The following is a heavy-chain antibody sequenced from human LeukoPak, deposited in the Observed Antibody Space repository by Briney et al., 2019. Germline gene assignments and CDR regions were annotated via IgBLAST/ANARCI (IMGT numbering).Heavy chain of an antibody. J-gene: IGHJ4*02. V-gene: IGHV2-5*02. CDR3: AHMGPYNGYDSPYYFDY. CDR1: DFSLSTTGVG. Sequence: SGPTLVNPTQTLTLTCAFSDFSLSTTGVGVGWIRQPPGKALEWPAIANWDDDTRYSPSLKSRLTVTKETSKNQVVLRMTNMDPVDTATYYCAHMGPYNGYDSPYYFDYWGQGTLVTVSS. D-gene: IGHD5-12*01. CDR2: ANWDDDT.